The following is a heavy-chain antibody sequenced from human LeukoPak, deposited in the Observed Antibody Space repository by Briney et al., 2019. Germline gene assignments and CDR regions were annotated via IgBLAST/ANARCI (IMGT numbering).Heavy chain of an antibody. Sequence: SETLSLTCTVSGGSISSSSYYWGWIRQPPGKGLEWIGSIYYSGSTYYNPSLKSRVTISVDTSKNQFSLKLSSVTAADTAVYYCARDRVVVVPAAIQVHYYYYGMDVWGQGTTVTVSS. CDR3: ARDRVVVVPAAIQVHYYYYGMDV. D-gene: IGHD2-2*02. CDR2: IYYSGST. J-gene: IGHJ6*02. CDR1: GGSISSSSYY. V-gene: IGHV4-39*07.